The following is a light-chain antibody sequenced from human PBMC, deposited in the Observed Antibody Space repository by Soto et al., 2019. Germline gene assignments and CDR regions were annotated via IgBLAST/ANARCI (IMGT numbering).Light chain of an antibody. J-gene: IGKJ3*01. CDR3: QHHGYPWT. V-gene: IGKV3D-11*01. CDR1: QDVRTY. CDR2: DAS. Sequence: EIVLTQSPATLSLSPGERATLSCRASQDVRTYLAWYQQKPGHAPRLLIYDASKRATVLPGRFTGSGSGTDITPNISLLEPEVVAVYYYQHHGYPWTFGPGTKVDLK.